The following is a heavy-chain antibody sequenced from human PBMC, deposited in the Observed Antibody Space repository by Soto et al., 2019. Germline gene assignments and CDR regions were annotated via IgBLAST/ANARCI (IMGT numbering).Heavy chain of an antibody. CDR3: ARGPPLLLWFGELSSYYFDY. D-gene: IGHD3-10*01. V-gene: IGHV4-34*01. CDR1: GGSFSGYY. J-gene: IGHJ4*02. CDR2: INHSGST. Sequence: SETLSLTCAVYGGSFSGYYWSWIRQPPGKGLEWIGEINHSGSTNYNPSLKSRVTISVDTSKNQFSLKLSSVTAADTAVYYCARGPPLLLWFGELSSYYFDYWGQGTLVTVS.